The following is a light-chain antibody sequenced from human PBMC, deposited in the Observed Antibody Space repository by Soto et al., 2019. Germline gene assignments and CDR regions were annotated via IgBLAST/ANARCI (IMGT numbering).Light chain of an antibody. V-gene: IGKV3-15*01. CDR1: QSVSSN. J-gene: IGKJ2*01. CDR3: QHYNNWPYT. CDR2: GAS. Sequence: EIVMTQSPATLSVSPGQRATLSCRTSQSVSSNLAWYQQKPGQAPRLLIYGASTGATGIPGRFSGGGAGTEFTLTISSLQSEDFAVYYCQHYNNWPYTFGQGTKLEIK.